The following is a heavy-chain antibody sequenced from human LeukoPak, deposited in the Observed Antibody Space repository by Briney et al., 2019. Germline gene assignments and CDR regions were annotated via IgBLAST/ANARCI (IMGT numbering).Heavy chain of an antibody. CDR2: IYHSGST. CDR1: GGSISSGGYY. CDR3: ARRHSSSSGLFDY. D-gene: IGHD6-6*01. Sequence: PSETLSLTCTVSGGSISSGGYYWSWIRQPPGEGLEWIGYIYHSGSTYYNPSLKSRVTVSVDRSKNQFSLKLSSVTAADTAVYYCARRHSSSSGLFDYWGQGTLVTVSS. J-gene: IGHJ4*02. V-gene: IGHV4-30-2*01.